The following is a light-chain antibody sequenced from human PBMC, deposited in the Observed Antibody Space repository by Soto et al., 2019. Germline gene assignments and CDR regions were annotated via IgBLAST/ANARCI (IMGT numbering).Light chain of an antibody. J-gene: IGLJ1*01. CDR3: SSFTTSYFYV. CDR1: GSDIGAYNY. Sequence: QSALTQPASVSGSPGQSITISCTGSGSDIGAYNYVSWYQQHPGKAPKLLIHGVTRRPSGVSSRFSASKSAYTASLTISGLQAEDEANYYCSSFTTSYFYVFGPWTKLTVL. V-gene: IGLV2-14*01. CDR2: GVT.